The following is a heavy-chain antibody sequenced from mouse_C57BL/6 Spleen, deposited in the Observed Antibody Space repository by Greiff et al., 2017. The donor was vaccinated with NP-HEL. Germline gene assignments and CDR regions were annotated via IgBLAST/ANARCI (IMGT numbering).Heavy chain of an antibody. V-gene: IGHV1-53*01. D-gene: IGHD1-1*01. CDR1: GYTFTSYW. J-gene: IGHJ2*01. Sequence: QVQLQQSGTELVKPGASVKLSCKASGYTFTSYWMHWVKQRPGQGLEWIGNINPSNGGTNYNEKFKSKATLTVDKSSSTAYMQLSSLTSEYSAVYYCARERITTVVAPFDYWGQGTTLTVSS. CDR2: INPSNGGT. CDR3: ARERITTVVAPFDY.